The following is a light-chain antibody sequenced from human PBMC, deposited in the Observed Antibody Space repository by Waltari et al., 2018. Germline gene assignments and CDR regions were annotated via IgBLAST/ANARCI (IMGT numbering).Light chain of an antibody. CDR2: AAS. CDR3: QQYYSHPPT. Sequence: AIRITQSPSPLSASTGDRVTITCRASQVISSYLAWYQQKPGKAPKFLIYAASTLQSGVPSRFSGSGSGTDFTLTISCLQSEDFASYYCQQYYSHPPTFGQGTKVENK. CDR1: QVISSY. V-gene: IGKV1-8*01. J-gene: IGKJ1*01.